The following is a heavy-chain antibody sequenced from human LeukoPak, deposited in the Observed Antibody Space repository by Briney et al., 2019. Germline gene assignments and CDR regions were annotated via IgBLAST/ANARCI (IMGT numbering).Heavy chain of an antibody. CDR2: ISYNGNNI. Sequence: GGSLRLSCAASGFTFRTYAMHWVRQVPDKGLEWVALISYNGNNIHYADSVKGRFTISRDNSKNTLYLQMNSLKTEDTAVYYCARDLSYDSDSRGLYWGQGTLVTVSS. CDR3: ARDLSYDSDSRGLY. CDR1: GFTFRTYA. V-gene: IGHV3-30-3*01. D-gene: IGHD3-22*01. J-gene: IGHJ4*02.